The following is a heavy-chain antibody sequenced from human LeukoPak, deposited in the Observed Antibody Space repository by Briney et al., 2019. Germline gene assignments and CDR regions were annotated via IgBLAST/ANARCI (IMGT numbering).Heavy chain of an antibody. CDR1: GYTFTGYY. D-gene: IGHD7-27*01. V-gene: IGHV1-2*02. CDR3: ARRKFLGWFDP. Sequence: GASVKVSCKASGYTFTGYYMHWVRQAPGQGLEWMGWINPNSGGTNYAQKFQGRVTMTRDTSISTAYMELSSLRSDDTAIYYCARRKFLGWFDPWGQGTLVTVSS. CDR2: INPNSGGT. J-gene: IGHJ5*02.